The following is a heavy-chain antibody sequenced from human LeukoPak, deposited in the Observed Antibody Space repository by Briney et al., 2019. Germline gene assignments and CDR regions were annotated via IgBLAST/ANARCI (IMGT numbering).Heavy chain of an antibody. CDR2: IYTSGST. D-gene: IGHD2-15*01. CDR3: ARDAGVGNCSGGSRYFDY. CDR1: GGPISSYY. J-gene: IGHJ4*02. V-gene: IGHV4-4*07. Sequence: PSETLSLTCTVSGGPISSYYWRWLRQPAWKGLEWIGRIYTSGSTNYNPSLQSRVTMSVDTSKNQFSPKLSSVTAADTAVFFCARDAGVGNCSGGSRYFDYWGQGTLVTVSS.